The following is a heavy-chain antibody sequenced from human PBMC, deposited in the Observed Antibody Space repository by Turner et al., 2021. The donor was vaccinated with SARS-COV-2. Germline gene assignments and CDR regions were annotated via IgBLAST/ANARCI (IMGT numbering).Heavy chain of an antibody. Sequence: QVQLVQSGAEVKKPGASVKVSCKASGYTFSGYYMHWVRQAPGQGLEWMGWINPNSGGTNYAQKFQGRVTMTTDTSISTAYMELSRLRSDDTAVYYCARDHPVSPLHGMDVWGQGTTVTVSS. CDR1: GYTFSGYY. V-gene: IGHV1-2*02. J-gene: IGHJ6*02. CDR3: ARDHPVSPLHGMDV. CDR2: INPNSGGT.